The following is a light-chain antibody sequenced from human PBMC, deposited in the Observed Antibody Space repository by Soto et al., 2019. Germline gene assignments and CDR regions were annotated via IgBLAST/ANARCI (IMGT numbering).Light chain of an antibody. J-gene: IGKJ5*01. Sequence: ELVLTQSPGTLSLSPGESATLSCRASQPVSSNFLAWYQQKPGQPPRLLNYDTSNGATGIPARCSGSGSGTDFTLTISVLEPAVLGVYYCQQRHNWPITFGQGTRLEIK. CDR3: QQRHNWPIT. V-gene: IGKV3D-20*02. CDR1: QPVSSNF. CDR2: DTS.